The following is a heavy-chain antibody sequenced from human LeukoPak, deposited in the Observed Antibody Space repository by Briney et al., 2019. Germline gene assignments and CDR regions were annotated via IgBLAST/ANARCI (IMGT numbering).Heavy chain of an antibody. CDR3: ARDQTTTYYYDSSGYSFDY. J-gene: IGHJ4*02. V-gene: IGHV4-39*07. Sequence: PSETLSLTCTVSGGSISSSSYYWGWIRQPPGKGLEWIGSIYYSGSTYYNPSLKSRVTISVDTSKNQFSLKLSSVTAADTAVYYCARDQTTTYYYDSSGYSFDYWGQGTLVTVSS. D-gene: IGHD3-22*01. CDR2: IYYSGST. CDR1: GGSISSSSYY.